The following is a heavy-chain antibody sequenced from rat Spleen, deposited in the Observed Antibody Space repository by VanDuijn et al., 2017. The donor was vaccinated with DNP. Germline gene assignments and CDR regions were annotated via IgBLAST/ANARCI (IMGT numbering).Heavy chain of an antibody. CDR1: GYSITNNY. J-gene: IGHJ1*01. D-gene: IGHD1-9*01. CDR2: INYSGST. CDR3: ARGVSSYYGYNSYWYFDF. V-gene: IGHV3-1*01. Sequence: EVQLQESGSGLVKPSQSLSLTCSVTGYSITNNYWAWIRKFPGNKMEWIGYINYSGSTGYNPSLKSRISITRDTSKNQFFLQLNSVTTEDTATYYCARGVSSYYGYNSYWYFDFWGPGTMVTVSS.